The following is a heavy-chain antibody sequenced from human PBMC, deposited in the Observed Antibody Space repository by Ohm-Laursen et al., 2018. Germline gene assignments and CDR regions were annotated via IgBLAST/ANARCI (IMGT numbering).Heavy chain of an antibody. D-gene: IGHD2-15*01. CDR3: AKTRYFSRGSCDFDY. V-gene: IGHV4-4*07. J-gene: IGHJ4*02. CDR2: IYTTGST. Sequence: GTLSLTCSVSGGSISSYYWSWIRQPAGKGLEWIGRIYTTGSTNFNPSLNSRVTMSVDMSKNQVSLKLSSVTAADTAVYYCAKTRYFSRGSCDFDYWGQGTLVTVSS. CDR1: GGSISSYY.